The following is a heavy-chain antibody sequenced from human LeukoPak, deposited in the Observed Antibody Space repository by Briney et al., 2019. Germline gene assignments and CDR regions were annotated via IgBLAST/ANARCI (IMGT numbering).Heavy chain of an antibody. J-gene: IGHJ4*02. CDR3: AKDPYGTRYFDY. CDR2: ISSSSSTI. Sequence: PGGSLRLSCAASGFTFSSYSMNWVRQAPGKGLEWVSYISSSSSTIYYADSVKGRFTISRDNSKNTVYLQMNSLRAEDTAVYYCAKDPYGTRYFDYWGQGTLVTVSS. CDR1: GFTFSSYS. V-gene: IGHV3-48*01. D-gene: IGHD2-2*01.